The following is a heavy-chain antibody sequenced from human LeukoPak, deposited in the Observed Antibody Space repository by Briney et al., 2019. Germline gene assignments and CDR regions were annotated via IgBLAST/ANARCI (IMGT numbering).Heavy chain of an antibody. V-gene: IGHV3-11*01. CDR1: GFTFSDCY. CDR2: ISGSGSTV. D-gene: IGHD4-23*01. Sequence: GGSLRLSCAASGFTFSDCYMSWIRQAPGKGLEWVSYISGSGSTVYYAASVRGRFTISRDNAKNSLFLQMNSLRAEDTAVYYCARDRGNSDPGDWFDSWGQGTLVTVSS. CDR3: ARDRGNSDPGDWFDS. J-gene: IGHJ5*01.